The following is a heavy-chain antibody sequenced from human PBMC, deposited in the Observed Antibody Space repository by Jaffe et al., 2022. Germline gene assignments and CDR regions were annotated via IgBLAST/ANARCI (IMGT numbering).Heavy chain of an antibody. J-gene: IGHJ5*02. CDR3: ARRPDYYDSSGYYYGVANWFDP. D-gene: IGHD3-22*01. Sequence: QVQLQESGPGLVKPSETLSLTCAVSGYSISSGYYWGWIRQPPGKGLEWIGSIYHSGSTYYNPSLKSRVTISVDTSKNQFSLKLSSVTAADTAVYYCARRPDYYDSSGYYYGVANWFDPWGQGTLVTVSS. CDR2: IYHSGST. CDR1: GYSISSGYY. V-gene: IGHV4-38-2*01.